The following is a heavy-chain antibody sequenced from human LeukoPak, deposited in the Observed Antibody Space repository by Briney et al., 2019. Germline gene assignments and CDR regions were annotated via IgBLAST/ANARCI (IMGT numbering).Heavy chain of an antibody. D-gene: IGHD2-8*01. CDR1: GFTFSSYW. CDR3: AKDTIPVANGGGFTPDS. J-gene: IGHJ4*02. Sequence: GGSLRLSCAASGFTFSSYWMHWVRQAPGKGLVWVSRINSDGSSTSYADSVKGRFTISRDNSKNTLYLQMNSLRAEDTAVYYCAKDTIPVANGGGFTPDSWGQGILITVSS. V-gene: IGHV3-74*01. CDR2: INSDGSST.